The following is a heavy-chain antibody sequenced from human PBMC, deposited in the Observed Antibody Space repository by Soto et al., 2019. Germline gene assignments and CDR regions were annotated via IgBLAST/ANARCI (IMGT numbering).Heavy chain of an antibody. CDR3: ARGSIAAQGDY. Sequence: QVQLVQSGAEVKKPGSSVKVSCKASGGTFCSYTISWVRQAPGQGLEWMGRIIPIHGIANYAQKFQGRVTITAVKSTSTAYMELSSLRSEDTAVYYCARGSIAAQGDYWGQGTLVTVSS. CDR2: IIPIHGIA. V-gene: IGHV1-69*02. J-gene: IGHJ4*02. CDR1: GGTFCSYT. D-gene: IGHD6-6*01.